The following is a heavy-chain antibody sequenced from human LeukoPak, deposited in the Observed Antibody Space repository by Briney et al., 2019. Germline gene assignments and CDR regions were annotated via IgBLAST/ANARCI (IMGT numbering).Heavy chain of an antibody. J-gene: IGHJ6*03. V-gene: IGHV1-46*01. CDR3: ARSPRLYYYYMDV. CDR2: INPSGGST. D-gene: IGHD4/OR15-4a*01. CDR1: GYTFTSYY. Sequence: ASVKVSCKASGYTFTSYYMHWVRQAPGQGLEWMGIINPSGGSTSYAQKFQGRVTMTRDMSTSTVYMELSSLRSEDTAVYYCARSPRLYYYYMDVWGKGTTVTISS.